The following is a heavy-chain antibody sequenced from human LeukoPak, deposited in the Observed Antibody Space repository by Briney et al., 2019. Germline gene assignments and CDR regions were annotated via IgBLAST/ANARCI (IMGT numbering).Heavy chain of an antibody. CDR3: ARDPGYCSSTSCYHPYNWFDP. V-gene: IGHV1-3*01. CDR1: GYTFTSYA. CDR2: INAGNGNT. Sequence: ASVKVSCKASGYTFTSYAMHWVRQAPGQRLEWMGWINAGNGNTKYSQKFQGRVTITRDTSASTAYMELSSLRSEDTAVYYCARDPGYCSSTSCYHPYNWFDPWGQGTLVTVSS. J-gene: IGHJ5*02. D-gene: IGHD2-2*01.